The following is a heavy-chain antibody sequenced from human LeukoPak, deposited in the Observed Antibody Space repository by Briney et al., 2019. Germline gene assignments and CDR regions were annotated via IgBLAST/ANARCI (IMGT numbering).Heavy chain of an antibody. J-gene: IGHJ4*02. V-gene: IGHV4-30-2*01. CDR2: IYRSGST. D-gene: IGHD2-2*01. CDR3: ARRGAYCSSTSCSQGVWLDY. Sequence: SETLSLTCTVSGGSISSGGYYWSWIRQPPGKGLEWIGYIYRSGSTYYNPSLKSRVTISVDRSKNQFSLKLSSVTAADTAVYYCARRGAYCSSTSCSQGVWLDYWGQGTLVTVSS. CDR1: GGSISSGGYY.